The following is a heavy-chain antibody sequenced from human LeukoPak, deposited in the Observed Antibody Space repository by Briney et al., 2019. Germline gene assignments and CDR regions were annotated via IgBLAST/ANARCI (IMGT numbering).Heavy chain of an antibody. J-gene: IGHJ4*02. CDR1: GYTFTSYD. Sequence: ASVKVSCKASGYTFTSYDINWVRQATGQGLEWMGWMNPSSGNTGYAQKFQGRVTMTRNTSISTAYMELSSLRSEDTAVYYCARGKWASYYDSSGYPGGSYWGQGTLVTVSS. V-gene: IGHV1-8*01. CDR3: ARGKWASYYDSSGYPGGSY. CDR2: MNPSSGNT. D-gene: IGHD3-22*01.